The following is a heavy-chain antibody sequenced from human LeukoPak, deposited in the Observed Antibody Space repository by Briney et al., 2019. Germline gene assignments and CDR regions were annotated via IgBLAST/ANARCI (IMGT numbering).Heavy chain of an antibody. D-gene: IGHD3-22*01. CDR1: GGTFSSYA. Sequence: ASVKVSCKASGGTFSSYAISWVRQAPGHGLEWMGRIIPILGIANYAQTFQGRVTITADKSTSTAYMELSSLRSEDTAVYYCASDYYDSSGYYYDGQFDYWGQGTLVTVSS. J-gene: IGHJ4*02. CDR2: IIPILGIA. V-gene: IGHV1-69*04. CDR3: ASDYYDSSGYYYDGQFDY.